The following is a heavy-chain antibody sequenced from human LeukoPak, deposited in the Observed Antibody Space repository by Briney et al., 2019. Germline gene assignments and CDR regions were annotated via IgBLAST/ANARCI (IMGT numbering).Heavy chain of an antibody. Sequence: ASVKVSCKASGYTFTSYGISWVRQAPGQGLEWMGWISAYNGNTNYAQKFQGRVIMTTDTSTTTAYMELRSLRYDDTAVYYCARDLSGFGESLFDYWGQGTLVTVSS. V-gene: IGHV1-18*01. CDR1: GYTFTSYG. CDR2: ISAYNGNT. D-gene: IGHD3-10*01. CDR3: ARDLSGFGESLFDY. J-gene: IGHJ4*02.